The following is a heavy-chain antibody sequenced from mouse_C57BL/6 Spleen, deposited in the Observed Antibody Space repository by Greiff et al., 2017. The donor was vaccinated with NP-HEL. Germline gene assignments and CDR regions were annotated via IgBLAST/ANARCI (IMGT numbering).Heavy chain of an antibody. V-gene: IGHV1-39*01. CDR3: EREGPYSNYYYAMDY. D-gene: IGHD2-5*01. Sequence: EVQLQESGPELVKPGASVKISCKASGYSFTDYNMNWVKQSNGKSLEWIGVINPNYGTTSYNQKFKGKAKLTVDQSSSTAYMQLNSLTSEDSAVSYCEREGPYSNYYYAMDYWGQGTSVTVSS. CDR2: INPNYGTT. CDR1: GYSFTDYN. J-gene: IGHJ4*01.